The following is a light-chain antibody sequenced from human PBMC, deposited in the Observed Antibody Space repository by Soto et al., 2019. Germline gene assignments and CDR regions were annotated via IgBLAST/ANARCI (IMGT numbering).Light chain of an antibody. J-gene: IGKJ3*01. CDR1: QSLGSAY. V-gene: IGKV3-20*01. CDR3: QQYAASPFT. Sequence: EIVLTQSPGTLSLSPGERGTLSCRANQSLGSAYLAWYQQKPGQAPRLLIHGASRRAAAIPDRFSGSGSGTDFTLTISNLEAEDFAVYYCQQYAASPFTFGPGTKVDAK. CDR2: GAS.